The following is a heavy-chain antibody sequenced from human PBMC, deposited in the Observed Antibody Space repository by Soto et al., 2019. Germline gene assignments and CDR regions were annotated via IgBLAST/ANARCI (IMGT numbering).Heavy chain of an antibody. CDR2: IIPIFGTA. D-gene: IGHD2-8*01. J-gene: IGHJ5*02. CDR1: GGTFSSYA. CDR3: ARDGCTNGVCYTGWFDP. V-gene: IGHV1-69*01. Sequence: QVQLVQSGAEVQKPGSSVKVSCKASGGTFSSYAISWVRQAPGQGLEWMGGIIPIFGTANYAQKFQGRVTITADESTSTAYMELSSLRSEDTAVYYCARDGCTNGVCYTGWFDPWGQGTLVTVSS.